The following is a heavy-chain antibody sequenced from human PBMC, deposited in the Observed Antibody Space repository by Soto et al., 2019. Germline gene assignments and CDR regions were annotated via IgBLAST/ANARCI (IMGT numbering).Heavy chain of an antibody. V-gene: IGHV1-46*01. CDR3: ARVLVYNWFDP. Sequence: APVKVSCKGSGYTFTSDYMHWVRQATGQGLEWMGIINPSGGSTSYAQKFQGRVTMTRDTSTSTVYMELSSLRSEDTAVYYCARVLVYNWFDPWGQGTLVTVSS. CDR2: INPSGGST. CDR1: GYTFTSDY. J-gene: IGHJ5*02.